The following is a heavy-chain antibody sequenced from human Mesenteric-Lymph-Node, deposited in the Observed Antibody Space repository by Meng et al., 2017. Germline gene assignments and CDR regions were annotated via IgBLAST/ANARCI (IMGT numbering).Heavy chain of an antibody. Sequence: LRLSCAISGDSVSSNSAAWNWIMQSPSRGLEWLGRTYYRSKWYNDYAVSVKSRITINPDTSKNQFSLQLNSVTPEDTAVYYCAREYSSSWYWFDPWGQGTLVTVSS. CDR3: AREYSSSWYWFDP. J-gene: IGHJ5*02. V-gene: IGHV6-1*01. D-gene: IGHD6-13*01. CDR2: TYYRSKWYN. CDR1: GDSVSSNSAA.